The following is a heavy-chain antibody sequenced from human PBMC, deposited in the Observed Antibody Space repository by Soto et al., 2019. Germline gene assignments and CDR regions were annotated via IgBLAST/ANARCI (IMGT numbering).Heavy chain of an antibody. J-gene: IGHJ4*02. CDR1: GYSFTGYW. Sequence: GESLKISCKGSGYSFTGYWIAWVRQMPGKGMEWMGIIYPGDSDTRYSASFQGQVTISADKSISTAYLQWSSLKASDTAMYYCARQDGFGLYYFDYWGQGALVTVSS. CDR3: ARQDGFGLYYFDY. V-gene: IGHV5-51*01. D-gene: IGHD3-10*01. CDR2: IYPGDSDT.